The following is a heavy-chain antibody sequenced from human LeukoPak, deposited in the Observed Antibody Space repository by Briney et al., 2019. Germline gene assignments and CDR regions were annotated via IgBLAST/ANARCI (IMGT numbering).Heavy chain of an antibody. CDR1: EFTFSSYA. Sequence: PGGSLRLSCAASEFTFSSYAMHWVRQAPGKGLEWVAVISYDGSNKYYADSVKGRFTISRDNSKNTLYLQMNSLRAEDTAVYYCATDLIHYCGGDCYSTDYWGQGTLVTVSS. CDR3: ATDLIHYCGGDCYSTDY. V-gene: IGHV3-30-3*01. D-gene: IGHD2-21*02. CDR2: ISYDGSNK. J-gene: IGHJ4*02.